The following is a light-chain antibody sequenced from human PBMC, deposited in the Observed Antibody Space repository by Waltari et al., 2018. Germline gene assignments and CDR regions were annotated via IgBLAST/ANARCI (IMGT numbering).Light chain of an antibody. CDR2: DVS. J-gene: IGLJ2*01. CDR3: ASYKTRGRR. Sequence: QSALTQPASVSGSPGQSITISCTGTSRDVGGYNYVSWYQQHPGKAPKLMIYDVSTRPSGVSNRFSGSKSGNTASLTISGLQAEDEADYYCASYKTRGRRFGGGTKLTVL. CDR1: SRDVGGYNY. V-gene: IGLV2-14*03.